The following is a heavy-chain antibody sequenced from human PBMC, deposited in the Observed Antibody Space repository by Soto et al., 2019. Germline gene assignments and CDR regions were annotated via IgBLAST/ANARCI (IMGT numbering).Heavy chain of an antibody. D-gene: IGHD6-13*01. V-gene: IGHV1-18*01. CDR2: ISAYNGNT. Sequence: QVQLVQSGAEGKKPGASVKVSCKASGYTFNSYGISWVQQDPGPGIEMMGCISAYNGNTSYAQKLQGRVTMTTDTSTSTAYMELRSLRSDDTAVYYCARDYVDSSSWSNAFDIWGQGTMFTV. CDR3: ARDYVDSSSWSNAFDI. CDR1: GYTFNSYG. J-gene: IGHJ3*02.